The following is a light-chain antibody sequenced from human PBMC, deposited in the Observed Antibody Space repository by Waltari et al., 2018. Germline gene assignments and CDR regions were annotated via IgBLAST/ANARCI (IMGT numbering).Light chain of an antibody. CDR2: GAS. CDR1: QTIGTW. CDR3: QQADSFPRT. Sequence: DVQMTQSPSSVSASLGDRVTITCRASQTIGTWLAWYQQKAGKAPRLLIYGASVLHSGVPSRFSGSGSGTDFTLKINNLQPEDFAIYFCQQADSFPRTFGQGTKVEI. J-gene: IGKJ1*01. V-gene: IGKV1-12*01.